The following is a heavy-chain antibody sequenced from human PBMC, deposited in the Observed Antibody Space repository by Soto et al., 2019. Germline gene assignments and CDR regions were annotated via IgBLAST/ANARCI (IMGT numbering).Heavy chain of an antibody. CDR2: INGDGRTT. Sequence: EVQLVESGGGLVQPGGSLRLSCAASGFTFSSYWIHWVRQAPGKGLVWVSRINGDGRTTNYADSVKGQFAISRDNAKNTVYLQMNSLRAEDTAVYYCARGAAGRYYSDYWRQGTLVTVSS. J-gene: IGHJ4*02. CDR1: GFTFSSYW. V-gene: IGHV3-74*01. D-gene: IGHD2-15*01. CDR3: ARGAAGRYYSDY.